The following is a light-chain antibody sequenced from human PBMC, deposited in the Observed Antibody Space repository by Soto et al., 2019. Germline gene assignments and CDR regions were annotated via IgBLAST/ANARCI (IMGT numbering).Light chain of an antibody. CDR2: GAT. CDR3: QQANSFPRT. CDR1: QGMSSW. J-gene: IGKJ4*01. V-gene: IGKV1-12*01. Sequence: DIQLTQSPSSVSASVGDRVTITCRASQGMSSWLAWYQQKPGEAPKLLIYGATNLQSGVPSRFSGSVSGTDFTLTISSLQPEDFVTYFCQQANSFPRTFGGGTKVELK.